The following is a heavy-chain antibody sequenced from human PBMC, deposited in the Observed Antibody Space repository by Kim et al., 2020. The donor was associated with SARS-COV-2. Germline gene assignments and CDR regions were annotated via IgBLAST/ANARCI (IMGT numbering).Heavy chain of an antibody. D-gene: IGHD3-3*01. CDR3: ARDSPITIFGVVIINYYYGVDV. Sequence: GGSLRLSCAASGFTFSSYAMHWVRQAPGKGLEYVSAISSNGGSTYYANSVKGRFTISRDNSKNTLYLQMGSLRAEDMAVYYCARDSPITIFGVVIINYYYGVDVWGQGTTVTVSS. J-gene: IGHJ6*02. CDR2: ISSNGGST. V-gene: IGHV3-64*01. CDR1: GFTFSSYA.